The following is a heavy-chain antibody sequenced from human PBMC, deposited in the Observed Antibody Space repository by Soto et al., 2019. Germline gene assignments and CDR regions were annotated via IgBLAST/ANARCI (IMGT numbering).Heavy chain of an antibody. CDR1: GFTFSDYY. CDR3: AREDIVAAHDAFHN. D-gene: IGHD5-12*01. J-gene: IGHJ3*02. Sequence: GGSLSLSCAASGFTFSDYYMSWIRQAPGEGLGWVSYISSSGSTIYYADSVKGRFTISRDNAKNSLYLQMNSPRAEDTAVYYCAREDIVAAHDAFHNWGQGTMITDSS. CDR2: ISSSGSTI. V-gene: IGHV3-11*01.